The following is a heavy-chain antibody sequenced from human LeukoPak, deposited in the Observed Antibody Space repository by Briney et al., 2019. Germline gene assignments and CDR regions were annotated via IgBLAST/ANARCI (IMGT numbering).Heavy chain of an antibody. CDR3: ARSESSAWHY. CDR2: INPNSGGT. V-gene: IGHV1-2*02. CDR1: GYTFTDYY. Sequence: ASVNVSCKASGYTFTDYYIHWMRQAPGQGLEWMGWINPNSGGTNFAQKFQGRVTMTRDTSINTAYMELSSLTSDDTAVYYCARSESSAWHYWGQGTLVTVSS. D-gene: IGHD6-19*01. J-gene: IGHJ4*02.